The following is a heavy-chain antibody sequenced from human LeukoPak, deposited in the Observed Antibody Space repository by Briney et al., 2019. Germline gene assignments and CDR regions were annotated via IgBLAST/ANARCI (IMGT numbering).Heavy chain of an antibody. CDR1: GFTLSSYA. Sequence: PGGSLRLSCAASGFTLSSYAMHWVPQAPGKGLEWGAVISYDGSNKYYADSVKGRFTITRDNTKNTLFLQMNSLRAEDTAVYYCARDWSNVVTAIWGQGTLVTVSS. CDR3: ARDWSNVVTAI. D-gene: IGHD3-22*01. V-gene: IGHV3-30-3*01. CDR2: ISYDGSNK. J-gene: IGHJ4*02.